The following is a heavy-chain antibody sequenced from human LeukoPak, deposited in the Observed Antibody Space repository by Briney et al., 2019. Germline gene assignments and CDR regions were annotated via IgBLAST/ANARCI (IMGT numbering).Heavy chain of an antibody. CDR2: INHSGST. CDR1: GGSFSGYY. V-gene: IGHV4-34*01. Sequence: SETQSLTCAVYGGSFSGYYWSWIRQPPGKGLEWIGEINHSGSTNYNPSLKSRVTISVDTSKNQFSLKLSSVTAADTAVYYCARDPRWLRIFDYWGQGTLVTVSS. J-gene: IGHJ4*02. D-gene: IGHD5-12*01. CDR3: ARDPRWLRIFDY.